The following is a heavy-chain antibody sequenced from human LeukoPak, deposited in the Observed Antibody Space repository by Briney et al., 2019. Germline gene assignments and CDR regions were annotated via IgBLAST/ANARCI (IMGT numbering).Heavy chain of an antibody. CDR2: IYYSGST. J-gene: IGHJ6*02. Sequence: SETLSLTCTVSGGSISSYYWSWIRQPPGKGLEWIGYIYYSGSTNYNPSLKSRVTISVDTSKNQFSLKLSSVTAADTAVYYCATLDYNYYYYGMDVWGQGTTVTVSS. D-gene: IGHD4-11*01. CDR1: GGSISSYY. CDR3: ATLDYNYYYYGMDV. V-gene: IGHV4-59*01.